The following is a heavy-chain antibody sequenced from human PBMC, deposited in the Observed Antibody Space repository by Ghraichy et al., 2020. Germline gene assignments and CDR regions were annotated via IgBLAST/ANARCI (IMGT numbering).Heavy chain of an antibody. D-gene: IGHD1-7*01. V-gene: IGHV3-23*01. Sequence: AGSLRLPCAASGFTFSSYAMSWVRQAPGKGLEWVAGISGSGSSTYYADSVKGRFTISRDKSENTLYLQMNSLRAEDTALYYCARDQDNWNYGVFDYWGQGTLVTVSS. J-gene: IGHJ4*02. CDR1: GFTFSSYA. CDR2: ISGSGSST. CDR3: ARDQDNWNYGVFDY.